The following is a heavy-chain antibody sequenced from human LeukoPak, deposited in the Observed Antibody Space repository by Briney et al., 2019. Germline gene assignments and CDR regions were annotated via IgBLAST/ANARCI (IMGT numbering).Heavy chain of an antibody. Sequence: ASVKVSCKVSGYTLTELSMHWVRQAPGKGLEWMGGFDPEDGETIYAQKFQGRVTMTRDMSTSTVYMELSSLRSEDTAVYYCARGTMIVVVYGGNWFDPWGQGTLVTVSS. D-gene: IGHD3-22*01. V-gene: IGHV1-24*01. CDR1: GYTLTELS. J-gene: IGHJ5*02. CDR2: FDPEDGET. CDR3: ARGTMIVVVYGGNWFDP.